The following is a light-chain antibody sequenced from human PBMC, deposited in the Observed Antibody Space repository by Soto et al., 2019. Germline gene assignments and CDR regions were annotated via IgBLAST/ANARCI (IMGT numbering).Light chain of an antibody. V-gene: IGKV1-33*01. CDR2: DAS. CDR1: HDIKKY. J-gene: IGKJ5*01. Sequence: DIQMTPSPSSLSASVGDRVTVTCQASHDIKKYLNWYQQKPGKAPKLLIYDASNLETGVPSRFSGSGSGSDFTFTINNLQPEDIATYYCQQYVNLPLTFGQGTRLEI. CDR3: QQYVNLPLT.